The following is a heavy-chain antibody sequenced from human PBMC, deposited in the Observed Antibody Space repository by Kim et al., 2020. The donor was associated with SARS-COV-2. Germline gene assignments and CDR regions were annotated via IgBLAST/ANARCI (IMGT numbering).Heavy chain of an antibody. CDR2: ISFDASNR. D-gene: IGHD3-22*01. Sequence: GGSLRLSCAASGFTFSNYGMHWVRQAPGEGLEWVALISFDASNRFYADSVRGRVTIARDNAKNILYLQMNSLRDDDTAVYYCAKGELNDDYDSSGPGFWGQGTLVAVSS. CDR3: AKGELNDDYDSSGPGF. CDR1: GFTFSNYG. V-gene: IGHV3-30*18. J-gene: IGHJ4*02.